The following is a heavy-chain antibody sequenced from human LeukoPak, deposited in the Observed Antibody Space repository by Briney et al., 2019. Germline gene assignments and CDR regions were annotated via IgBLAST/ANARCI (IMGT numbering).Heavy chain of an antibody. CDR3: AKAAAYCGGDCKPPYNWFDP. CDR2: ISGSGGST. CDR1: GFTFSSYA. Sequence: QPGGSLRLSCAASGFTFSSYAMSWVRQAPGKGLEWVSAISGSGGSTYYAASVKGRFTISRDNSKNTLYLRMNSLRAEDTAVYYCAKAAAYCGGDCKPPYNWFDPWGQGTLVTVSS. V-gene: IGHV3-23*01. D-gene: IGHD2-21*01. J-gene: IGHJ5*02.